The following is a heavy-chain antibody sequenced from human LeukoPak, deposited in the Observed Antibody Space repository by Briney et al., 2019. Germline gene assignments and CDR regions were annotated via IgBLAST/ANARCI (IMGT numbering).Heavy chain of an antibody. J-gene: IGHJ4*02. CDR2: IWYDGSNK. V-gene: IGHV3-33*06. CDR1: GFTFSSYG. CDR3: AKEAVDYYDSSGYYPFDY. D-gene: IGHD3-22*01. Sequence: PGGSLRLSCAASGFTFSSYGMHWVRQAPGKGLEWVAVIWYDGSNKYYADSVKGRFTISRDNSKNTLYLQMNGLRAEDTAVYYCAKEAVDYYDSSGYYPFDYWGQGTLVTVSS.